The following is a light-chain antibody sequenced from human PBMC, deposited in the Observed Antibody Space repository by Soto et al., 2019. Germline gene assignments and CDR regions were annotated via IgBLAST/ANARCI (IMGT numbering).Light chain of an antibody. CDR3: QYYGSSPLT. CDR1: QSVSNNY. Sequence: EIVLTQSPGTLSLSPGERATLSCRASQSVSNNYLAWYQQKPGQAPRLLIYGASNRATGIPERFSGSGSGTDFTLTISRLEPQDSAVYYCQYYGSSPLTFGGGTKVDIK. J-gene: IGKJ4*01. CDR2: GAS. V-gene: IGKV3-20*01.